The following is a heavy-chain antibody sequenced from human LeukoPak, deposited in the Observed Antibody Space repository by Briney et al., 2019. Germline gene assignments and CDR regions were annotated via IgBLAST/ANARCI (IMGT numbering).Heavy chain of an antibody. CDR1: GGSISSSSYY. D-gene: IGHD4-17*01. V-gene: IGHV4-39*02. CDR3: ARDDDYEGGFDI. Sequence: PSETLSLTCTVSGGSISSSSYYWGWIRQPPGKGLEWIGSLYYSGSTYYNPSLKSRVTISVDTSKNQLSLKLSSVTAADTAVYYCARDDDYEGGFDIWGQGTMVTVSS. J-gene: IGHJ3*02. CDR2: LYYSGST.